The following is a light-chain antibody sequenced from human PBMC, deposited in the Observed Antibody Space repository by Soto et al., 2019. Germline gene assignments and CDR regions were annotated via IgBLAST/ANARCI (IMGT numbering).Light chain of an antibody. V-gene: IGKV2-28*01. CDR2: LGS. J-gene: IGKJ4*01. CDR1: QSLLHSSGNIY. Sequence: DIVMTQSPLSLPVTPGEPASISCRSTQSLLHSSGNIYLAWYLQKPGQSPQLLFYLGSIRASGVPDRFSASGSGTDFTLKISRVEAEDVGVYYCMQALQTPLTFAGGTKVEIK. CDR3: MQALQTPLT.